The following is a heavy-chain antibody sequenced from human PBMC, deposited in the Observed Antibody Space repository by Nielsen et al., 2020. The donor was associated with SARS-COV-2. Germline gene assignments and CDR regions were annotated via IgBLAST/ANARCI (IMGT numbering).Heavy chain of an antibody. D-gene: IGHD6-13*01. V-gene: IGHV3-48*01. J-gene: IGHJ6*02. CDR2: NSGGSATI. CDR3: ARSPFHRSSWYGMNV. CDR1: GFSFNTYS. Sequence: GESLKISCVASGFSFNTYSMNWVRQAPGKGLEWVSYNSGGSATIHYADSVKGRFTIPRDNVKNSLYRQLSSLSAEDTAVYYCARSPFHRSSWYGMNVWGQGTTVTVSS.